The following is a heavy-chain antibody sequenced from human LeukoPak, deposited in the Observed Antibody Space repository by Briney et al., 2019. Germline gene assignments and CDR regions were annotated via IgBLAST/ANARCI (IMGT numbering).Heavy chain of an antibody. D-gene: IGHD3-10*01. CDR2: IYTSGST. Sequence: SETLSLTCAVSGYSISSGYYWSWIRQPAGKGLEWIGRIYTSGSTNYNPSLKSRVTMSVDTSKNQFSLKLSSVTAADTAVYYCARGGGSGKTGPIGYWGQGTLVTVSS. V-gene: IGHV4-4*07. J-gene: IGHJ4*02. CDR3: ARGGGSGKTGPIGY. CDR1: GYSISSGYY.